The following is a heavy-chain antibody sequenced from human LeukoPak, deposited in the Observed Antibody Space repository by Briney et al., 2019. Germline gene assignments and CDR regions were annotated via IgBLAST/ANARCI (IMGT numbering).Heavy chain of an antibody. CDR2: VYSGGST. CDR3: ARDTVTTFRFRDYYYYGMDV. Sequence: GGSLRLSCAASGFTVSANYMNWVRQAPGKGLEWVSVVYSGGSTYYADSVEGRFTISSDNSKNTLYLKMNSLRAEDTAVYYCARDTVTTFRFRDYYYYGMDVWGQGTTVTVSS. V-gene: IGHV3-53*01. D-gene: IGHD4-17*01. CDR1: GFTVSANY. J-gene: IGHJ6*02.